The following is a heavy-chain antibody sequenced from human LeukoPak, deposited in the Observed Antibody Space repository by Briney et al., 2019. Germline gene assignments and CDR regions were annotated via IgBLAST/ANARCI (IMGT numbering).Heavy chain of an antibody. D-gene: IGHD2-8*02. CDR1: GGSISSYY. CDR2: IYYSGST. CDR3: ARDSGSVDAFDI. V-gene: IGHV4-59*01. Sequence: PSETLSLTCTVSGGSISSYYWSWIRQPPGKGLEWIGYIYYSGSTNYNPSLKSRVTISVDTSKNQFSLKLSSVTAADTAVYYCARDSGSVDAFDIWGQGTIVTVSS. J-gene: IGHJ3*02.